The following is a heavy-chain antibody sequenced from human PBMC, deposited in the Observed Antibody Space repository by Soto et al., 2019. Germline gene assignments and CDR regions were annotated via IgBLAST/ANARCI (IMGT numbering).Heavy chain of an antibody. J-gene: IGHJ4*02. CDR3: ATTCALGSAPSDY. CDR1: GGTFNFYS. D-gene: IGHD3-10*01. CDR2: VIPMVGMS. Sequence: QVQLVQSGAEVKKPGSSVKVSCTASGGTFNFYSISWVRQAPGQGLEWVGRVIPMVGMSEYAQKFQGRVNITAYKSTRTAYMNLRSLRSDDTAVYYCATTCALGSAPSDYWGQGTLVTVSS. V-gene: IGHV1-69*02.